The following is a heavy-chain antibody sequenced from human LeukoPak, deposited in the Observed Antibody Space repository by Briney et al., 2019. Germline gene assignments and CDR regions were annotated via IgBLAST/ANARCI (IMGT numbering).Heavy chain of an antibody. V-gene: IGHV3-64*01. D-gene: IGHD2-2*02. CDR1: GFTFSRYS. Sequence: SGGSLRLSCAASGFTFSRYSMHWVRQAPGKGLEYVSAISSNGGSTYYANSVKGRFTISRDNSKNTLYLQMNSLRAEDTAVYYCARVGPAAIGTAFDYWGQGTLVTVSS. CDR3: ARVGPAAIGTAFDY. CDR2: ISSNGGST. J-gene: IGHJ4*02.